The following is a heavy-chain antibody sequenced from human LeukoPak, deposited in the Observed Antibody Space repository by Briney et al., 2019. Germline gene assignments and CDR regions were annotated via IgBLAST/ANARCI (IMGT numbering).Heavy chain of an antibody. D-gene: IGHD6-19*01. CDR2: INPSGGGT. J-gene: IGHJ5*02. V-gene: IGHV1-46*01. CDR1: GYTFTSYY. CDR3: ARGKEGSGWYGRWFDP. Sequence: WASVKVSCKASGYTFTSYYMHWVRQAPGQGLEWMGIINPSGGGTSYAQSFQGRVTMTRDTSTTTVYMELSSLRFEDTAVYYCARGKEGSGWYGRWFDPWGQGTLVTVSS.